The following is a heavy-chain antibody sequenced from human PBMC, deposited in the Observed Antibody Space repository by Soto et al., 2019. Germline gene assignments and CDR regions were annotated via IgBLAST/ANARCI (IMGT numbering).Heavy chain of an antibody. CDR3: TAIPAGAYRYGAFDY. V-gene: IGHV3-30-3*01. CDR2: ISYDGSNK. CDR1: GFTFSSYA. J-gene: IGHJ4*02. D-gene: IGHD5-18*01. Sequence: QVLLVESGGGVVQSGRSLRLSCAASGFTFSSYAIHWVRQAPGKGLEWVAVISYDGSNKFYADSVKGRFTISRDNSKNTPHLQMNSRRAQETAVYYCTAIPAGAYRYGAFDYWGQGTLVTVSS.